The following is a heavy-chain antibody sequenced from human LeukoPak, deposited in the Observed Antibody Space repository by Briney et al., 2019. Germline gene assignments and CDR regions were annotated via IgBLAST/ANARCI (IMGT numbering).Heavy chain of an antibody. CDR2: ISSTGGST. D-gene: IGHD6-19*01. CDR1: GFTFSRSA. V-gene: IGHV3-23*01. Sequence: GGSLRLSCAASGFTFSRSAMTWVHQAPGKGLEWVSSISSTGGSTYYVDSGKGRFTISRDNSKNTLYLQMNSLRAEDTAIYYCAKGPGYSSGWYYLYWGQGTLVTVSS. J-gene: IGHJ4*02. CDR3: AKGPGYSSGWYYLY.